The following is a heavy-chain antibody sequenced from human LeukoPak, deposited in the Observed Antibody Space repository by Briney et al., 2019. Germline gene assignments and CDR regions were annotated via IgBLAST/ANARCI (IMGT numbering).Heavy chain of an antibody. V-gene: IGHV5-51*01. D-gene: IGHD3-22*01. CDR3: ARGEAYYYDSSATFLDY. CDR1: GYSFTSYW. J-gene: IGHJ4*02. Sequence: GESLKISCKGSGYSFTSYWIGWVRQMPGKGLEWMGIIYPGDSDTRYSPSFQGQVTISADKSISTAYLQWSSLKASDTAMYYCARGEAYYYDSSATFLDYWGQGTLVTVSS. CDR2: IYPGDSDT.